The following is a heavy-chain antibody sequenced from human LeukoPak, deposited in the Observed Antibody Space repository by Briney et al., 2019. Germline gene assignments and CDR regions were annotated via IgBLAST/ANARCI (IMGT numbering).Heavy chain of an antibody. J-gene: IGHJ4*02. CDR1: VGTFSSYA. D-gene: IGHD2-15*01. Sequence: SVKVSCEASVGTFSSYAISWVRQAPGHGLEWMGGIIPIFGTANYAQKFQGRVTITADESTSTAYMELSSLRAEDTAVYYCARAPIYEEVVVAAEYYFDYWGQGTLVTVSS. CDR2: IIPIFGTA. CDR3: ARAPIYEEVVVAAEYYFDY. V-gene: IGHV1-69*13.